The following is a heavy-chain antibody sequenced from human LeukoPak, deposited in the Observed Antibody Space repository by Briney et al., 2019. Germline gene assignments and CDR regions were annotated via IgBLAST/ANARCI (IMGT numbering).Heavy chain of an antibody. CDR1: GFTFSDYY. J-gene: IGHJ6*02. D-gene: IGHD4-17*01. CDR3: ARVRYGELDV. V-gene: IGHV3-11*01. Sequence: GGSLRLSCAASGFTFSDYYMSWIRQAPGKGLEWVSNISSSGSTIYYADSVKGRFTISRDDSKNTLYLQMNSLRAEDTAVYYCARVRYGELDVWGQGTTVTVSS. CDR2: ISSSGSTI.